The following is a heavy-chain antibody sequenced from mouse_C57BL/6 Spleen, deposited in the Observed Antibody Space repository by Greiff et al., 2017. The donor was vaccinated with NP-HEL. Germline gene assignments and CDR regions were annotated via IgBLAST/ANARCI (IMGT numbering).Heavy chain of an antibody. D-gene: IGHD2-1*01. Sequence: QVQLQQSGAELVKPGASVKMSCKASGYTFTSYWITWVKQRPGQGLEWIGDIYPGSGSTNYNEKFKSKATLTVDTSSSTAYMQLSSLTSEDSAVYYCARSHDGNYELDYWGQGTTLTVSS. CDR2: IYPGSGST. V-gene: IGHV1-55*01. CDR3: ARSHDGNYELDY. CDR1: GYTFTSYW. J-gene: IGHJ2*01.